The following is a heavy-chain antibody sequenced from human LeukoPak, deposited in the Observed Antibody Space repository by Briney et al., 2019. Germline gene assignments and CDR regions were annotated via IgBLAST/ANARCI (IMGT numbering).Heavy chain of an antibody. D-gene: IGHD4/OR15-4a*01. V-gene: IGHV3-48*03. Sequence: YLSSGGLTIFYADSVKGRFTISRDNTKNSIFLDMTNLRAEDTAVYYCARDFDYSDYIDFWGQGTLVAVSS. CDR2: LSSGGLTI. CDR3: ARDFDYSDYIDF. J-gene: IGHJ4*02.